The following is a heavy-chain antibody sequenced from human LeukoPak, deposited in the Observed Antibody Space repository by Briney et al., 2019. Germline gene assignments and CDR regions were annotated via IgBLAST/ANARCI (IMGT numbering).Heavy chain of an antibody. CDR1: GFTFSSYG. Sequence: GRSLRLSCTASGFTFSSYGMHWVRQAPGKGLEWVAVIWYDGSNKYYADSVKGRFTISRDNSKNTLYLQMNSLRAEDTAVYYCAKTSPKYYYDSSGYYDYWGQGTLVTVSS. V-gene: IGHV3-33*06. J-gene: IGHJ4*02. CDR2: IWYDGSNK. CDR3: AKTSPKYYYDSSGYYDY. D-gene: IGHD3-22*01.